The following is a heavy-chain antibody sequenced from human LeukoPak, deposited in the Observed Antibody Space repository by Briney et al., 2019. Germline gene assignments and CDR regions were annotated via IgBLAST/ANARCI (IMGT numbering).Heavy chain of an antibody. CDR2: ISSNGDST. J-gene: IGHJ4*02. CDR1: GFSFSDYS. D-gene: IGHD2-21*01. V-gene: IGHV3-64*01. Sequence: GGSLRLSCAASGFSFSDYSMDWVRQAPGKGLEYVSAISSNGDSTNYANSVRGRFTISRDNSKNTLYLQMGSLRAEDMAVYYCVRGDWYFESWGQGTLVTVSS. CDR3: VRGDWYFES.